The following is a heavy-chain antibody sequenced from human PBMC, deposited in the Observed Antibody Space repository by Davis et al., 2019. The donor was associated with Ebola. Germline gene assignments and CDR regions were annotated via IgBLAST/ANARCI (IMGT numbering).Heavy chain of an antibody. CDR2: ISGSGGST. CDR3: ARDTYYGSGTLDGMDV. V-gene: IGHV3-23*01. Sequence: GESLKISCAASGFTFSSYAMSWVRQAPGKGLEWVSAISGSGGSTYYADSVKGRFTISRDNSKNTLYLQMNSLRAEDTAVYYCARDTYYGSGTLDGMDVWGKGTTVTVSS. CDR1: GFTFSSYA. J-gene: IGHJ6*04. D-gene: IGHD3-10*01.